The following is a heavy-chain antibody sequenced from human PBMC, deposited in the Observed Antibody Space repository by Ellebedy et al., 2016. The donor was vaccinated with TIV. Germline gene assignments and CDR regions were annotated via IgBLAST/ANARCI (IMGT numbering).Heavy chain of an antibody. D-gene: IGHD6-19*01. CDR1: GYTFGSFD. CDR2: ISCYSGKT. Sequence: AASVKVSCKTSGYTFGSFDIVWVRQATGQGLEWMGWISCYSGKTEYSQKFQGRVTMTTETSTTTGYMELRSLTSDDTAIYYCARGSGPNWFDPWGQGTLVAVSS. CDR3: ARGSGPNWFDP. V-gene: IGHV1-18*01. J-gene: IGHJ5*02.